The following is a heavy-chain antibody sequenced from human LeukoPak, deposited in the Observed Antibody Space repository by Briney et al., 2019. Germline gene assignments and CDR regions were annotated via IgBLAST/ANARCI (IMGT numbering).Heavy chain of an antibody. CDR2: IYYSGST. CDR1: GGSISSYY. D-gene: IGHD4-11*01. Sequence: SETLSLTCTVSGGSISSYYWSWIRQPPGKGLEWIGYIYYSGSTNYNPSLKSRVTISVDTSKNQFSLKLSSVTAADTAVYYCASSRKDDYSNYGYWGQGTLVTVSS. V-gene: IGHV4-59*01. J-gene: IGHJ4*02. CDR3: ASSRKDDYSNYGY.